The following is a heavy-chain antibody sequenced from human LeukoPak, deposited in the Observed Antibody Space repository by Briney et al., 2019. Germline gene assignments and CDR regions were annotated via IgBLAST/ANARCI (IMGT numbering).Heavy chain of an antibody. D-gene: IGHD6-19*01. V-gene: IGHV3-23*01. CDR3: AKGGWLDS. J-gene: IGHJ4*02. CDR2: IRGSASST. Sequence: PGGSLRLSCAASGFTFTTYPMNWVCQVPGKGLQWVSAIRGSASSTYYADSVKGRFTISRDDSKSTLYLQMNSLRAEDTAVYYCAKGGWLDSWGQGALVTVSS. CDR1: GFTFTTYP.